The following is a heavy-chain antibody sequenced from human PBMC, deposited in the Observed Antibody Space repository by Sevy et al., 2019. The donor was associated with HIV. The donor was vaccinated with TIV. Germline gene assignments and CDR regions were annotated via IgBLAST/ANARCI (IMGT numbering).Heavy chain of an antibody. V-gene: IGHV1-69*06. Sequence: ASVKVSCKASGGTFSSYAISWVRQAPGQGLEWMGGIIPIFGTANYAQKFQGRVTITADKSTSTAYMELSSLRSEDTAVYYCARDGALYYYYYMDVWGKGITVTVSS. CDR3: ARDGALYYYYYMDV. CDR2: IIPIFGTA. CDR1: GGTFSSYA. J-gene: IGHJ6*03.